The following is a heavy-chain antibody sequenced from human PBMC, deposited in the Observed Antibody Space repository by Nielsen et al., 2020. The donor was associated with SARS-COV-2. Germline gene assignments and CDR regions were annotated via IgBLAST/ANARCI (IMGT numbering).Heavy chain of an antibody. Sequence: GGSLRLSCAASGFTFSSYSMNWVRQAPGKGLEWVSSISSSSSYIYYADSVKGRFTISRDNAKNSLYLQMNSLRAEDTAVYYCARERVVVAATDWFDPWGQGTLVTVSS. CDR2: ISSSSSYI. D-gene: IGHD2-15*01. CDR1: GFTFSSYS. CDR3: ARERVVVAATDWFDP. V-gene: IGHV3-21*01. J-gene: IGHJ5*02.